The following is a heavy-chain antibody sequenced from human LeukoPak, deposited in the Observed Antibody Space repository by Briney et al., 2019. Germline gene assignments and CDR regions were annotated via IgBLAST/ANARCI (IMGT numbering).Heavy chain of an antibody. CDR1: GFTFSNYW. Sequence: GGSLRLSCAASGFTFSNYWMIWVRQAPGKGLEWVGNIKQDGSEKRYADSVRDRFSISRDNAQTSLYLQMNSLRAEDTAVYYCARASDPWLQLTWGQGTLVTVSS. J-gene: IGHJ5*02. D-gene: IGHD5-24*01. CDR2: IKQDGSEK. V-gene: IGHV3-7*05. CDR3: ARASDPWLQLT.